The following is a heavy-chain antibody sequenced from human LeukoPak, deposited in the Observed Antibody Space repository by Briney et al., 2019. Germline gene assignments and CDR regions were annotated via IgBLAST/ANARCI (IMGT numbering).Heavy chain of an antibody. CDR1: GFTFSSYG. J-gene: IGHJ4*02. V-gene: IGHV3-33*01. CDR2: IWYDGSNK. CDR3: ARDYDFWSAIDY. D-gene: IGHD3-3*01. Sequence: GGSLRLSCAASGFTFSSYGMHWVCQAPGKGLEWVAVIWYDGSNKYYADSVKGRFTISRDNSKNTLYLQMNSLRAEDTAVYYCARDYDFWSAIDYWGQGTLVTVSS.